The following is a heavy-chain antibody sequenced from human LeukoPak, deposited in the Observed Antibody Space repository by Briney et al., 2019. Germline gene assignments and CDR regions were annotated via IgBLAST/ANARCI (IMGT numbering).Heavy chain of an antibody. CDR3: ARYIAAAGPFDY. CDR1: GGSFSGYY. D-gene: IGHD6-13*01. Sequence: SETLSLTCAVYGGSFSGYYWSWIRQPPGKGLEWIGEINHCGSTNYNPSLKSRVTISVDTSKNQFSLKLSSVTAADTAVYYCARYIAAAGPFDYWGQGTLVTVSS. V-gene: IGHV4-34*01. CDR2: INHCGST. J-gene: IGHJ4*02.